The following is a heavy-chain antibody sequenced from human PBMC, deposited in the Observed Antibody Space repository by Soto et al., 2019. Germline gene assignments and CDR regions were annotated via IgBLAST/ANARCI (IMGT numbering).Heavy chain of an antibody. CDR3: AKSVGGTNYYYGMDV. CDR1: GFTFSLYA. CDR2: ISGSGGST. J-gene: IGHJ6*02. D-gene: IGHD2-15*01. Sequence: EVQLLESGEGLVQPGGSLRLSCAASGFTFSLYAMSWVRQAPGKGLEWVSVISGSGGSTYYADSVKGRFTVSRDNSKNTLYLQMNSLGVEDTAVYYCAKSVGGTNYYYGMDVWGRGTTVTVSS. V-gene: IGHV3-23*01.